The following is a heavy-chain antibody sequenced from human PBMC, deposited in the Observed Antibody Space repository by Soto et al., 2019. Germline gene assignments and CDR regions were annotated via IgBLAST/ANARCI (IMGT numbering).Heavy chain of an antibody. CDR1: GYDFTTYG. CDR2: ISAHNGNT. J-gene: IGHJ4*02. Sequence: ASVKVSCKGSGYDFTTYGITWVRQAPGQGLEWMAWISAHNGNTNYAPNLQGRVTVTRDTSTSTAYIELRSLRSNDTAVYYCARGRYGDYWGQGALVTVSS. CDR3: ARGRYGDY. D-gene: IGHD1-1*01. V-gene: IGHV1-18*01.